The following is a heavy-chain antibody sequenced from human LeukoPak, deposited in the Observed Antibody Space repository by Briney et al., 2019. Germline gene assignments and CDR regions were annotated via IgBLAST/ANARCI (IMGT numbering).Heavy chain of an antibody. D-gene: IGHD3-9*01. CDR3: ARSHPDWYFDY. CDR2: IKQEGSEK. CDR1: VFTFSSYW. J-gene: IGHJ4*02. Sequence: GGSLRLSCVASVFTFSSYWICWVRQAPGKGLEWVANIKQEGSEKYYVDSVRGRFTISRDNAKNSLYLQMNSLRAEDTAVYYCARSHPDWYFDYWGQGTLVTVSS. V-gene: IGHV3-7*01.